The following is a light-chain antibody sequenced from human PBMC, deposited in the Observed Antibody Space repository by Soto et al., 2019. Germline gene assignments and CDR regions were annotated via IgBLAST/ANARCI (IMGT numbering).Light chain of an antibody. Sequence: EVVLTQSPGTLSLSPGERVPLSCGASQSVASGYLAWYQQKPGRAPRPLFYSASSRATGIPDRFSGSGSGTDFTLTIRRLEPEDFAVYYCHHFGSLPETFGQGTNVE. J-gene: IGKJ1*01. CDR2: SAS. V-gene: IGKV3-20*01. CDR3: HHFGSLPET. CDR1: QSVASGY.